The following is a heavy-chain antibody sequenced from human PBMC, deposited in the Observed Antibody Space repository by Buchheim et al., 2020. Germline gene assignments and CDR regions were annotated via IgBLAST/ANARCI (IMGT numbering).Heavy chain of an antibody. Sequence: QVQLQESGPGLVKPSQTLSLTCTVSGGSISSGGYYWSWIRQHPGKGLEWIGYIYYSGSTYYNPSLKSRVTITVATSKNQFPLNLSSVTAADTAVYYCARGGANRGSYHKKGYWYFDLWGRGTL. J-gene: IGHJ2*01. V-gene: IGHV4-31*03. CDR3: ARGGANRGSYHKKGYWYFDL. D-gene: IGHD1-26*01. CDR1: GGSISSGGYY. CDR2: IYYSGST.